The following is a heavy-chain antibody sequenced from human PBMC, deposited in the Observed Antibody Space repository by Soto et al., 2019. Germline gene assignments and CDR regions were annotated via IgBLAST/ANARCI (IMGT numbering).Heavy chain of an antibody. CDR2: IYSGGST. CDR3: ARDPPATRHGMDV. J-gene: IGHJ6*02. V-gene: IGHV3-53*02. CDR1: GFTVSSTY. Sequence: EVQLVETGGGLIQPGGSLRLSCAASGFTVSSTYMSWVRQAPGKGLEWVSVIYSGGSTYYADSVRGRFTISRDNSKNTLYLQMKSLRAEDTAVYYCARDPPATRHGMDVWGQGTTVTVSS.